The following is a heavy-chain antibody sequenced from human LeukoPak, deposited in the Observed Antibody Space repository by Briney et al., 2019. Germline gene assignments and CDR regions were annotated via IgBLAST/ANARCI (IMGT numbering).Heavy chain of an antibody. J-gene: IGHJ3*02. CDR2: IRYDGSNK. D-gene: IGHD2-2*02. CDR3: ARDIGDIVVVPAAIDAFDI. CDR1: GFTFSSYG. Sequence: GGSLTLSCAASGFTFSSYGTHWVRQAPGKGLEWVAFIRYDGSNKYYADSVKGRFTISRDNAKNSLYLQMNSLRAEDTAVYYCARDIGDIVVVPAAIDAFDIWGQGTMVTVSS. V-gene: IGHV3-30*02.